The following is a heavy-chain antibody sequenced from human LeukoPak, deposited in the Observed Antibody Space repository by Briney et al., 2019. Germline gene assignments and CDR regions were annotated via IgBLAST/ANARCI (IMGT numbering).Heavy chain of an antibody. CDR3: ARRYPAYCGGDCYLDC. CDR2: INPSGGST. CDR1: GYTFTNYY. J-gene: IGHJ4*02. V-gene: IGHV1-46*01. Sequence: SVNVSCKASGYTFTNYYLFWVRQAPGQGLEGMGVINPSGGSTSYAQKFQGRVTMTRDTSTSTVYMELSSLRSEDTAVYYCARRYPAYCGGDCYLDCWGQGTLVTVSS. D-gene: IGHD2-21*02.